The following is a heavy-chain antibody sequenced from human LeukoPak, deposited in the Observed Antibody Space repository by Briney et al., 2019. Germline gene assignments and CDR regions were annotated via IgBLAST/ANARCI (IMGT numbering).Heavy chain of an antibody. V-gene: IGHV3-23*01. CDR2: ISGSGGST. Sequence: VGSLRLSCAASGLTFSSHAIGWVPQAPGKGLEWVLAISGSGGSTYYADSVKGRFTISRDNSKNMLYLQMNSLRVERPGLCYCAQCSKYDFWSGYTYDALDMWPQDTMVTVSS. D-gene: IGHD3-3*01. CDR1: GLTFSSHA. J-gene: IGHJ3*02. CDR3: AQCSKYDFWSGYTYDALDM.